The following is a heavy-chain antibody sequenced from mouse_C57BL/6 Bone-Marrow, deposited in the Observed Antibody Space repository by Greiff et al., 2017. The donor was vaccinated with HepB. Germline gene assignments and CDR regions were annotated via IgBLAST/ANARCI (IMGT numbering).Heavy chain of an antibody. V-gene: IGHV1-15*01. D-gene: IGHD1-1*01. Sequence: QVQLKESGAELVRPGASVTLSCKASGYTFTDYEMHWVKQTPVHGLEWIGAIDPETGGTAYNQKFKGKAILTADKSSSTAYMELRSLTSEYSAFYYCTRPFYSSYPAWFAYWGQGTLVTVSA. CDR3: TRPFYSSYPAWFAY. CDR1: GYTFTDYE. CDR2: IDPETGGT. J-gene: IGHJ3*01.